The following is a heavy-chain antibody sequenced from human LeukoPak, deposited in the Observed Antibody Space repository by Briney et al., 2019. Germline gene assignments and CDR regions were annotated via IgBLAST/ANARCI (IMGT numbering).Heavy chain of an antibody. CDR1: GYSISSGYY. Sequence: PSETLSLTCTVSGYSISSGYYWGWIWQPPGKGLEWIGSIYHSGSTYYNPSLKSRVTISVDTSKNQFSLKLSSVTAADTAVYYCAREIVVVPAAYDYWGQGTLVTVSS. V-gene: IGHV4-38-2*02. CDR3: AREIVVVPAAYDY. CDR2: IYHSGST. D-gene: IGHD2-2*01. J-gene: IGHJ4*02.